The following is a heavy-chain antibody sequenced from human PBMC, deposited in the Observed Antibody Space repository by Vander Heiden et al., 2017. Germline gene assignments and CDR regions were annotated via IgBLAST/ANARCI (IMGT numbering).Heavy chain of an antibody. Sequence: EEQLLESGGGLVQPGGSLRLSCVGSGFSSAHYAMNWVRQAPGQGLEWVSGISVRGSTFYADSVMVRFTISRDNSKNMVYLVMTGLRVNDTAVYYCVKDRRDGYLYLVRYWYFDL. V-gene: IGHV3-23*01. D-gene: IGHD2-21*01. CDR1: GFSSAHYA. J-gene: IGHJ2*01. CDR3: VKDRRDGYLYLVRYWYFDL. CDR2: ISVRGST.